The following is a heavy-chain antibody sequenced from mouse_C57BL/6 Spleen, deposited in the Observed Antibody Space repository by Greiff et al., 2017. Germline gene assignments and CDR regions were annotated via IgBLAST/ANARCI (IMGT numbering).Heavy chain of an antibody. D-gene: IGHD2-13*01. J-gene: IGHJ2*01. CDR2: ISDGGSYT. V-gene: IGHV5-4*01. Sequence: EVQLVESGGGLVKPGGSLKLSCAASGFTFSSYAMSWVRQTPEKRLEWVATISDGGSYTYYPDNVKGRFTISRDNAKNNLYLQMSHLKSEDTAMYYCARGLCGDYEGYFDYWGQGTTLTVSS. CDR3: ARGLCGDYEGYFDY. CDR1: GFTFSSYA.